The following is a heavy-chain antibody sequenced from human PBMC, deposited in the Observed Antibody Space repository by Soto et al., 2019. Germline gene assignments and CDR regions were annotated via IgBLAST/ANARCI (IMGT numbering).Heavy chain of an antibody. V-gene: IGHV4-59*01. D-gene: IGHD3-10*01. CDR2: IYYSGST. Sequence: SETLSLTCTFSGCSISSYYWSWIRQPPGKGLEWIGYIYYSGSTNYNPSLKSRVTISVDTSKNQFSLKLSSVTAADTAVYYCARGSLVRGVIIAHYFDYWGQGTLVTVSS. CDR3: ARGSLVRGVIIAHYFDY. J-gene: IGHJ4*02. CDR1: GCSISSYY.